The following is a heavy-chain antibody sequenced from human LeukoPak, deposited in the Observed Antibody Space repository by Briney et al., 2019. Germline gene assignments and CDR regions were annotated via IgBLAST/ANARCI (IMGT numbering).Heavy chain of an antibody. V-gene: IGHV3-7*01. CDR1: GFTFSSYS. J-gene: IGHJ4*02. CDR3: ARGPRLYSSSPIAAFDY. CDR2: IKQDGSEK. Sequence: HPGGSLRLSCAASGFTFSSYSMNWVRQAPGKGLEWVANIKQDGSEKYYVDSVKGRFTISRDNAKNSLYLQMNSLRAEDTAVYYCARGPRLYSSSPIAAFDYWGQGTLVTVSS. D-gene: IGHD6-6*01.